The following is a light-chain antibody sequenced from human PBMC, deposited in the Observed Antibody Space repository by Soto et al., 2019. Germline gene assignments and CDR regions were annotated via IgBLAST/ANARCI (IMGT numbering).Light chain of an antibody. CDR1: QNVRSN. CDR2: DAS. Sequence: EIGMTQAPATLSVSPGERATLSCRASQNVRSNLAWYHQKPGQAPRLLISDASTRAPGIPARLSGSGSGTEFTLTIASLQSGDFAVYYCQQYDKWPLSFGGGTSVDIQ. V-gene: IGKV3-15*01. J-gene: IGKJ4*01. CDR3: QQYDKWPLS.